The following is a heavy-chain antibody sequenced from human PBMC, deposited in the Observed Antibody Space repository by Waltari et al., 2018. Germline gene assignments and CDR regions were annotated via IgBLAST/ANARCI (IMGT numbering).Heavy chain of an antibody. D-gene: IGHD3-10*01. CDR3: ATDYGSGSPDAFDI. CDR2: VDPEDGET. CDR1: GYTLTDYY. J-gene: IGHJ3*02. V-gene: IGHV1-69-2*01. Sequence: EVQLVQSGAEVKKPGATVTISCKASGYTLTDYYMHWVQQAPGKGLEWMGRVDPEDGETIYAEKFQGRVTITADTSTDTAYMELSSLRSEDTAVYYCATDYGSGSPDAFDIWGQGTMVTVSS.